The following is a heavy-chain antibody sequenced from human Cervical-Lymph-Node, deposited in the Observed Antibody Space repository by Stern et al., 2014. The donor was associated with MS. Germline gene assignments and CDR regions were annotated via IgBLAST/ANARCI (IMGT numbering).Heavy chain of an antibody. D-gene: IGHD1-26*01. Sequence: VHLVESGPGLVKPSQTLSLTCTVSGGSISSSGYYWSWIRQPADKGLEWIGRIHDSGGTYYNPPLKSRVTISMETATNPLLLKLPSVTAADTAVYYCATTRWDLFTWNWFDPWGQGTLVTVSS. CDR1: GGSISSSGYY. V-gene: IGHV4-61*02. J-gene: IGHJ5*02. CDR2: IHDSGGT. CDR3: ATTRWDLFTWNWFDP.